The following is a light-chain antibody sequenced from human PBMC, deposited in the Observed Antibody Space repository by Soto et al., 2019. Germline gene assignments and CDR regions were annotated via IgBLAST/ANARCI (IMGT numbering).Light chain of an antibody. CDR1: QSVRNY. CDR2: DAS. V-gene: IGKV3-11*01. Sequence: EIVLTQSPATLSLSPGETATLSCRASQSVRNYLAWYQQKPGQAPRLLIYDASNRATGTPARFSGTGSETDFTLTISSLEPEDFAIYYCQQRSKMPLTFGHGTKVDIK. J-gene: IGKJ1*01. CDR3: QQRSKMPLT.